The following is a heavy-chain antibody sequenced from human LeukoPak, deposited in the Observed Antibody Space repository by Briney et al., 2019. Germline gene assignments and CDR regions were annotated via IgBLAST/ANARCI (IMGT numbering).Heavy chain of an antibody. J-gene: IGHJ6*03. D-gene: IGHD4-11*01. CDR1: GGSFSGYY. CDR2: INHSGST. CDR3: ARGYSNSGYYYYMDV. Sequence: SETLSLTCAVYGGSFSGYYWSWIRQPPGKGLEWIGEINHSGSTNYNPSLKSRVTISVDTSKNQFSLKLSSVTAADTAVYYCARGYSNSGYYYYMDVWGKGTTVTVSS. V-gene: IGHV4-34*01.